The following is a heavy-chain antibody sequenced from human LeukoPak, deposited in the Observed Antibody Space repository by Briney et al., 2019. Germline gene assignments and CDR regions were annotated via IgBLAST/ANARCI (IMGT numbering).Heavy chain of an antibody. CDR1: GGSISSYY. J-gene: IGHJ4*02. Sequence: PSETLSLTCTVSGGSISSYYWSWIRQPPGKGLEWIGYIYYSGSTNYNPSLKSRVTISVDTSKNQFSLKLSSVTAADTAVYYCARDAKYCSGGSCFGGWGQGTLVTVSS. CDR3: ARDAKYCSGGSCFGG. D-gene: IGHD2-15*01. V-gene: IGHV4-59*01. CDR2: IYYSGST.